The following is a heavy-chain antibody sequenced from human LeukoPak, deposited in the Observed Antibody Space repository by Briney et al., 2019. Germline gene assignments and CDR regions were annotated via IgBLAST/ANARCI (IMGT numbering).Heavy chain of an antibody. J-gene: IGHJ6*02. D-gene: IGHD4-17*01. CDR2: ISGSGGST. CDR1: GFTFSSYA. CDR3: AKAGDYVYYYYGMDV. Sequence: GGSLRLSCAASGFTFSSYAMGWVRQAPGKGLEWVSAISGSGGSTYYADSVKGRFTISRDNSKNTLYLQMNSLRAEDTAVYYCAKAGDYVYYYYGMDVWGQGTTVTVSS. V-gene: IGHV3-23*01.